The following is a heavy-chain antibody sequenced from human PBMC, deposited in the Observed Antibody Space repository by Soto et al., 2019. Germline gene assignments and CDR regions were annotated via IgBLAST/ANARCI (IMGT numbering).Heavy chain of an antibody. CDR2: IYWDDDK. D-gene: IGHD3-3*01. CDR1: GFSLTTSGVG. Sequence: ESGPTLVKPTQTLTLTCTFSGFSLTTSGVGVGWIRQSPGKALEWLALIYWDDDKRYSPSLKSRLTITKDTSKNQVVLTMANLDPADTATYYCAHRVLRTVFGLVTTTAIYFDFWGQGTPVAVSS. CDR3: AHRVLRTVFGLVTTTAIYFDF. V-gene: IGHV2-5*02. J-gene: IGHJ4*02.